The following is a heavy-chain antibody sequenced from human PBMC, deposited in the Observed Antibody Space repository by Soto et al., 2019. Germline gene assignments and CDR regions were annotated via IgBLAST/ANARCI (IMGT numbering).Heavy chain of an antibody. Sequence: ASVKVSCKASGGTFSSYTISWVRQAPGQGLEWMGRIIPILGIANYAPKFQGRVTITADKSTSTAYMELSGLRSEDTAVYYCARESSITGTRIDYWGQGTLVTVSS. CDR1: GGTFSSYT. CDR2: IIPILGIA. D-gene: IGHD1-7*01. CDR3: ARESSITGTRIDY. V-gene: IGHV1-69*04. J-gene: IGHJ4*02.